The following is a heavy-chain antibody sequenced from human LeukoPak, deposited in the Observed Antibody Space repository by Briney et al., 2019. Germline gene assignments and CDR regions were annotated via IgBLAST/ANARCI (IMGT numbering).Heavy chain of an antibody. CDR2: IYPDDSDA. CDR1: GYSFTTYW. Sequence: GESLKISCKGSGYSFTTYWIGWVRQMPGKGLEWMGIIYPDDSDATYSPSFQGQVTISADRSISTAYLQWSSLKASDTAMYYCARRRYYYDSNGYIYAFDIWGQGTMVTVSS. CDR3: ARRRYYYDSNGYIYAFDI. D-gene: IGHD3-22*01. V-gene: IGHV5-51*01. J-gene: IGHJ3*02.